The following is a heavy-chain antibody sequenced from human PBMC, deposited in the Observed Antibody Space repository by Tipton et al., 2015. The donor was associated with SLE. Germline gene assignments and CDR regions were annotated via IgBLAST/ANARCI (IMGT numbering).Heavy chain of an antibody. CDR2: INPSGGST. V-gene: IGHV1-46*01. D-gene: IGHD3-3*01. CDR1: GYTFTGYY. CDR3: AKDNADFWSGYDAFDI. Sequence: QLVQSGAEVKKPGASVKVSCKASGYTFTGYYMHWVRQAPGQGLEWMGIINPSGGSTSYAQKFQGRVTMTRDTSTSTVYMELNSLRAEDTAVYYCAKDNADFWSGYDAFDIWGQGTMVTVSS. J-gene: IGHJ3*02.